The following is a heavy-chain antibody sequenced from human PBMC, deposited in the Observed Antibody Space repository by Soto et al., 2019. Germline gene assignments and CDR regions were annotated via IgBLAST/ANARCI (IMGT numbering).Heavy chain of an antibody. CDR2: ISYDGSNK. CDR3: AKDGSRDGYA. D-gene: IGHD5-12*01. V-gene: IGHV3-30*18. CDR1: GFTFSSYG. J-gene: IGHJ4*02. Sequence: QVQLVESGGGVVQPGRSLRLSCAASGFTFSSYGMHWVRQAPGKGLEWVAVISYDGSNKYYADSVKGRFTISRDNSKNTLYLQMNSLRAEDTAVYYCAKDGSRDGYAWGQGTLVTVSS.